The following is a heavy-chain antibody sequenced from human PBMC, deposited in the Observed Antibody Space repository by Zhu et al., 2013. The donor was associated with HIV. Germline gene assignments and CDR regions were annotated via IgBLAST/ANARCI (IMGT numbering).Heavy chain of an antibody. CDR2: MNADSGKT. Sequence: QVQLVQSGAEVKKPGASVKVSCKASGFTFKNYDINWVRQTSGQGLEYMGWMNADSGKTGYSQKFQGRVTMTRDTSTSTAYMELSSLTPEDTAIYYCARGLDLFDFWGQGTLVTVSS. V-gene: IGHV1-8*01. CDR3: ARGLDLFDF. J-gene: IGHJ4*02. CDR1: GFTFKNYD.